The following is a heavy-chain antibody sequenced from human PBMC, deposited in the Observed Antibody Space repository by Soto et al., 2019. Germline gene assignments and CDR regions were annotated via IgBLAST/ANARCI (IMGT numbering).Heavy chain of an antibody. Sequence: LSLTCSISGDSVSSNIAALSWISQSPSRGLEWLGRTYYRSQWYNDFAVSVKSRITINADTSKNQFSLQLNSVTPEDTAVYYCARDTPPTSGWYYFDYWGQGTLVTVSS. J-gene: IGHJ4*02. D-gene: IGHD6-19*01. CDR3: ARDTPPTSGWYYFDY. V-gene: IGHV6-1*01. CDR2: TYYRSQWYN. CDR1: GDSVSSNIAA.